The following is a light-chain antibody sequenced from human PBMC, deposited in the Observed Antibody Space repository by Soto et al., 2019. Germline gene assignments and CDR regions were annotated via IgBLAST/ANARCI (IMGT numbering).Light chain of an antibody. CDR2: AAS. J-gene: IGKJ1*01. CDR1: QSISSY. V-gene: IGKV1-39*01. CDR3: QQSYSTPRT. Sequence: EIQMTQSKSSLSASVGDRVTITCRASQSISSYLNWYQQKPGKAPKLLIYAASSLQSGVPSRFSGSGSGTDFTLTISSLQPEDFATYYCQQSYSTPRTFGQG.